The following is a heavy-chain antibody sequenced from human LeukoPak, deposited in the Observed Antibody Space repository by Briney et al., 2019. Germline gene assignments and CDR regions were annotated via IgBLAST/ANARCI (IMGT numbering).Heavy chain of an antibody. D-gene: IGHD2-2*01. J-gene: IGHJ6*03. Sequence: ASVKVSCKASGYTFTSYGISWVRQAPGQGLEWMGWISAYNGNTNYAQKLQGRVTMTTDTSTSTAYMELRSLRSDDTAVYYCARGLVVVKDIVVVPATQYYYMDVWGKGTTVTVSS. CDR3: ARGLVVVKDIVVVPATQYYYMDV. CDR2: ISAYNGNT. CDR1: GYTFTSYG. V-gene: IGHV1-18*01.